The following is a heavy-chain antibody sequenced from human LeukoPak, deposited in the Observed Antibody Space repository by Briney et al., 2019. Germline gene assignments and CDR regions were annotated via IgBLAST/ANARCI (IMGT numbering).Heavy chain of an antibody. CDR2: IGGGGGST. V-gene: IGHV3-23*01. CDR3: AKGHRYCTSGNCNSAIDY. D-gene: IGHD2-15*01. J-gene: IGHJ4*02. CDR1: GFTLSHYA. Sequence: GGSLRLSCSMSGFTLSHYAMSWVRQAPGKGQEWVSTIGGGGGSTDYTDSVKGRFTISRDNSKNTLYLQMSSLGAEDTAVYYCAKGHRYCTSGNCNSAIDYWGQGTLVTVSS.